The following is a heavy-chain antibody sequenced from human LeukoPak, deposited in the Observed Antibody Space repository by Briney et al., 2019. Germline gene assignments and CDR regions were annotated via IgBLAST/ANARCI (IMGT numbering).Heavy chain of an antibody. J-gene: IGHJ3*02. V-gene: IGHV1-2*02. CDR1: GYTFTGYY. D-gene: IGHD7-27*01. CDR2: INPNSGGT. Sequence: ASVKVSCKAPGYTFTGYYMHWVRQAPGQGLEWMGWINPNSGGTNYAQKFQGRVTMTRDTSISTAYMELSRLRSDDTAVCYCARDNWADAFDIWGQGTMVTVSS. CDR3: ARDNWADAFDI.